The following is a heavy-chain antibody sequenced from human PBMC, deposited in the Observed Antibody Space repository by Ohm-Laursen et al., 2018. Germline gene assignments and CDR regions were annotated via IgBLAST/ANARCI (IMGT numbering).Heavy chain of an antibody. CDR2: FVPEDDER. V-gene: IGHV1-24*01. J-gene: IGHJ6*02. CDR3: APWGYYDILTGAPNYYYGMDV. CDR1: GYVLSELS. D-gene: IGHD3-9*01. Sequence: ATVKISCKVSGYVLSELSMRWVRQAPGKGLEWMGGFVPEDDERIYAQKFQGRVTMTRDTSISTAYMELSRLRSDDTAVYYCAPWGYYDILTGAPNYYYGMDVWGQGTPVTVSS.